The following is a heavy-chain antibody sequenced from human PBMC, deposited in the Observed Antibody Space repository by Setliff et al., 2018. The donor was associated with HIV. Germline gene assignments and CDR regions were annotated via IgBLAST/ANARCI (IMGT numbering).Heavy chain of an antibody. Sequence: ASVKVSCKASGYTISTYLIAGVRQAPGQGLEWMGWISPFNGNTNYAQKLQGRLTVTTDTSTSTAYMELRSLRSDDTAVYYCARATSGTIHDFWGQGTLXXVSS. D-gene: IGHD3-10*01. CDR1: GYTISTYL. V-gene: IGHV1-18*01. J-gene: IGHJ4*02. CDR3: ARATSGTIHDF. CDR2: ISPFNGNT.